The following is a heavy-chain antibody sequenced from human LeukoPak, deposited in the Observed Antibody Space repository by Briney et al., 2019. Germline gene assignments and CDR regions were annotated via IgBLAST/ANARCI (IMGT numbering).Heavy chain of an antibody. CDR2: MNPNSGNT. D-gene: IGHD3-3*01. Sequence: GASVKVSCKASGYTFTSYDVNWVRQATGQGLEWMGWMNPNSGNTGYAQKFQGRVTITRNTSISTAYMELSSLRSEDTAVYYCARGRTLGYYDFWSGYYSSLDYWGQGTLVTVSS. J-gene: IGHJ4*02. V-gene: IGHV1-8*03. CDR3: ARGRTLGYYDFWSGYYSSLDY. CDR1: GYTFTSYD.